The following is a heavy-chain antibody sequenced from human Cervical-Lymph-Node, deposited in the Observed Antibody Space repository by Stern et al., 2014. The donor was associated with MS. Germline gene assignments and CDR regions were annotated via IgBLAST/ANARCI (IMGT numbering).Heavy chain of an antibody. CDR3: AREEAGHRLGMMDV. Sequence: VQLVESGAEVKKPGASVKVSCKAPGYTFTTYYMHWVRQAPGQGLEWMGIINPSGASTSYAQKFQGRVTMTRDTSTSTVYMELSSLRSEDTAVYYCAREEAGHRLGMMDVWGQGTTFTVSS. J-gene: IGHJ6*02. CDR2: INPSGAST. CDR1: GYTFTTYY. D-gene: IGHD6-19*01. V-gene: IGHV1-46*01.